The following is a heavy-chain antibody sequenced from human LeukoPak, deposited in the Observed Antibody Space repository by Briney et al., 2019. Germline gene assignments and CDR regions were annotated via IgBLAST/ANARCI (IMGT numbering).Heavy chain of an antibody. J-gene: IGHJ5*02. D-gene: IGHD4-17*01. Sequence: PSESLSLTCTVSGGSISSYYWSWIRQPPGKGLEWIGYIYNSGSTNNNPSLKSRVTISVDTSKNQFSLNLSSVTAADTAVYYCARGSGYGDYRLDRWGRGTLVTVSS. CDR3: ARGSGYGDYRLDR. CDR1: GGSISSYY. V-gene: IGHV4-59*01. CDR2: IYNSGST.